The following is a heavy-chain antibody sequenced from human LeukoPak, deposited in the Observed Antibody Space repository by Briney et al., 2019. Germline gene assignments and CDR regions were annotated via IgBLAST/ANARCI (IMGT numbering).Heavy chain of an antibody. Sequence: GGSLRLSCAASGFTFSSYAMHWVRQAPGKGLEYVSAISSNGGSTYYANSVKGRFTISRDNSKNTLYLQMNSLRAEDTAVYYCAKDSDAGAIDYWGQGTLVTVSS. CDR1: GFTFSSYA. CDR2: ISSNGGST. J-gene: IGHJ4*02. V-gene: IGHV3-64*01. D-gene: IGHD1-26*01. CDR3: AKDSDAGAIDY.